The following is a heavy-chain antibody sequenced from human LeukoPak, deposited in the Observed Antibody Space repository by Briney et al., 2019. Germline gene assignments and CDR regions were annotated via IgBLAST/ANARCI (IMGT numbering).Heavy chain of an antibody. V-gene: IGHV3-33*06. Sequence: QSGRSLRLSCAASGFTFSSYGMHWVRQAPGKGLEWVAVIWYDGSNKYYADSVKGRFTISRDNSKNTLYLQMNSLRAEDTAVYYCAKDYYDSSGYYYYYYYYGMDVWGQGTTVTVSS. CDR2: IWYDGSNK. CDR3: AKDYYDSSGYYYYYYYYGMDV. J-gene: IGHJ6*02. CDR1: GFTFSSYG. D-gene: IGHD3-22*01.